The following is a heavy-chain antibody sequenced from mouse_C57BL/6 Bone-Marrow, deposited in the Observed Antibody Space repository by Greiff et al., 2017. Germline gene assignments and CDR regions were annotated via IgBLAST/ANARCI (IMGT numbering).Heavy chain of an antibody. D-gene: IGHD2-13*01. J-gene: IGHJ1*03. Sequence: QVQLQQSGAELVMPGASVKLSCKASGYTFTSYWMHWVKQRPGQGLEWIGEIDPSDSYTNYNQKFKGKSTLTVDKSSSTAYMQLSSLTSADSAVYYCAREDDGDHWYFDVWGTGTTVTVSS. CDR1: GYTFTSYW. CDR2: IDPSDSYT. CDR3: AREDDGDHWYFDV. V-gene: IGHV1-69*01.